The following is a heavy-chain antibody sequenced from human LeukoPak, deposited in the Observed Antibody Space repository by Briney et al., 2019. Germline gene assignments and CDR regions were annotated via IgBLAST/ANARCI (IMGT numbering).Heavy chain of an antibody. CDR2: TYYRSKWYN. CDR3: ARVITMVRGALYYMDV. Sequence: SQTLSLTCAISGDSVSSNSAAWNWIRQSPSRGLEWLGRTYYRSKWYNDHAVSVKSRITINPDTSKNQFSLQLNSVTPEDTAVYYCARVITMVRGALYYMDVWGKGTTVTVSS. J-gene: IGHJ6*03. V-gene: IGHV6-1*01. CDR1: GDSVSSNSAA. D-gene: IGHD3-10*01.